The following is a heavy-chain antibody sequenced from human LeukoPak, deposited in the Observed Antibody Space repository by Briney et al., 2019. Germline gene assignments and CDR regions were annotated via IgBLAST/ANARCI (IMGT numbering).Heavy chain of an antibody. J-gene: IGHJ6*03. CDR2: IIPILGIA. Sequence: SVKVSCKASGGTFSSYAISWVRQAPGQGLEWMGRIIPILGIANYAQKFQGRVTITADKSTSTAYMELSSLRSEDTAVYYCARDSLTGAPRGRGYYMDVWGKGTTVTVSS. D-gene: IGHD3-10*01. V-gene: IGHV1-69*04. CDR3: ARDSLTGAPRGRGYYMDV. CDR1: GGTFSSYA.